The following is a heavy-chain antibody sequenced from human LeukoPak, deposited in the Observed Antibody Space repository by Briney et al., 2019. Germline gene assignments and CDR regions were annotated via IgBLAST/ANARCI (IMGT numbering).Heavy chain of an antibody. CDR2: IRANGETT. Sequence: GGTLRLSCAASGFTFTHYGMNWVRQAPGKGPEWVSGIRANGETTYYADSVRGRFTISRDNSRSMVWLQMNSLTAEDTAMYYCGRDLNWGAFGIRGLGTLVTVSS. CDR3: GRDLNWGAFGI. V-gene: IGHV3-23*01. D-gene: IGHD7-27*01. J-gene: IGHJ3*02. CDR1: GFTFTHYG.